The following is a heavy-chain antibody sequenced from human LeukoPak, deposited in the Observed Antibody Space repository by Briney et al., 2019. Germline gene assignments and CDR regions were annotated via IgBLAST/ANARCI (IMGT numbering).Heavy chain of an antibody. D-gene: IGHD6-19*01. Sequence: GGSLRLSCAASGFTFSSYGMHWVRQAPGKGLEWVAVIWYDGSNKYYADSVKGRFTISRDNSKNTLYLQMNSLRAEDTAVYYCAKDRGSGYLDYWGQGTLVTVSS. CDR1: GFTFSSYG. CDR3: AKDRGSGYLDY. V-gene: IGHV3-30*02. CDR2: IWYDGSNK. J-gene: IGHJ4*02.